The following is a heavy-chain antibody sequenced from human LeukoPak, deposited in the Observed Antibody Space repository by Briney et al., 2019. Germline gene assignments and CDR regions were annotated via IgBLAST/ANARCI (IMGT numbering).Heavy chain of an antibody. V-gene: IGHV4-30-2*01. J-gene: IGHJ2*01. CDR1: GGSISSGGYS. Sequence: SQTLSLTCAASGGSISSGGYSWSWIRQPPGKGLEWIGYIYHSGSTYYNPSLKSRVTISVDRSKNQFSLKLSSVTAADTAVYYCARGRERYFDLWGRGTLVTVSS. CDR2: IYHSGST. CDR3: ARGRERYFDL.